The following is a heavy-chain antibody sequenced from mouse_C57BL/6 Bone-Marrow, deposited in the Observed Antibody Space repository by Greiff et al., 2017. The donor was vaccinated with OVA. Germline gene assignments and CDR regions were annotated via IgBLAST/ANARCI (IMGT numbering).Heavy chain of an antibody. CDR1: GFTFSSYA. V-gene: IGHV5-4*01. CDR2: ISDGGSYT. D-gene: IGHD2-1*01. J-gene: IGHJ1*03. CDR3: ARDYYGNYGWYFDV. Sequence: EVQGVESGGGLVKPGGSLKLSCAASGFTFSSYAMSWVRQTPEKRLEWVATISDGGSYTYYPDNVKGRFTISRDNAKNNLYLQMSHLKSEDTAMYYCARDYYGNYGWYFDVWGTGTTVTVSS.